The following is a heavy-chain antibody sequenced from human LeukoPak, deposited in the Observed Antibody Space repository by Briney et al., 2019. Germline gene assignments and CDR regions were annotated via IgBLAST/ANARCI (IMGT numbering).Heavy chain of an antibody. CDR1: GYTFTSYG. D-gene: IGHD3-22*01. CDR2: ISAYNGNT. Sequence: APVKVSCKASGYTFTSYGISWVRQAPGQGLEWMGWISAYNGNTNYAQKLQGRVTMTTDTSTSTAYMELRSLRSDDTAVYYCARDWNYDSSGYYQTAWFDPWGQGTLVTVSS. CDR3: ARDWNYDSSGYYQTAWFDP. J-gene: IGHJ5*02. V-gene: IGHV1-18*01.